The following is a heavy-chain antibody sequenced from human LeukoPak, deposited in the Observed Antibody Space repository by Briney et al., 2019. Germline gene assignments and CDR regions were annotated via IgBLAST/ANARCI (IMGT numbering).Heavy chain of an antibody. CDR3: ARGRTTVRY. V-gene: IGHV3-11*01. D-gene: IGHD4-17*01. J-gene: IGHJ4*02. Sequence: PGGSLRLSCAASGITFSDDYMSWIRQAPGKGPEWVSYISSDGSTIFYADSVKGRFTISRDNAKNSLFLQMNSLRAEDTAVYYCARGRTTVRYWGQGTLVTVSS. CDR2: ISSDGSTI. CDR1: GITFSDDY.